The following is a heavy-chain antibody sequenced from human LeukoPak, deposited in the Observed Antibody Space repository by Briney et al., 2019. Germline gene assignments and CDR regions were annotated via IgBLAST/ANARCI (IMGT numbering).Heavy chain of an antibody. Sequence: GGSLRLSCAASGFTFDSYGMHWVRQAPGKGLEWVAFISYGGSDTDYADVAKGRFTISRDNAKNSLYLQMNSLRAEDTAVYYCARAEWELHFDYWGQGTLVTVSS. CDR2: ISYGGSDT. D-gene: IGHD1-26*01. CDR3: ARAEWELHFDY. J-gene: IGHJ4*02. V-gene: IGHV3-30*03. CDR1: GFTFDSYG.